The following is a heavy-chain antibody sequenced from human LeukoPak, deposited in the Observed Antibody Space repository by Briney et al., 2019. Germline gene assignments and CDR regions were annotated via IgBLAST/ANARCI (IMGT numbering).Heavy chain of an antibody. D-gene: IGHD3-3*01. CDR2: IYYCGGT. CDR1: GGSISSSY. Sequence: SETLSLTYTVSGGSISSSYWSWIRQPPGKGLEWIGYIYYCGGTNYNPSLKSRVTISLDTSKNQFSLKLSSVTAADTAVYYCARGTIFGVVIDYWGQGTLVTVSS. V-gene: IGHV4-59*01. CDR3: ARGTIFGVVIDY. J-gene: IGHJ4*02.